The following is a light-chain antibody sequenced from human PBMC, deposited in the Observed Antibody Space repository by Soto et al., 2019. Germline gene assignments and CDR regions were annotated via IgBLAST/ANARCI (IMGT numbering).Light chain of an antibody. CDR1: QSVRGN. J-gene: IGKJ5*01. CDR2: AAS. V-gene: IGKV3-20*01. CDR3: QQYGSSRPVT. Sequence: EIVMTQSPATLSVSPGERATLSCRASQSVRGNLAWYQQKPGQSPRLLIYAASSGATGIPARFRGSGSGTDFTLTISRLETEDSAVYYCQQYGSSRPVTFGQGTRLEIK.